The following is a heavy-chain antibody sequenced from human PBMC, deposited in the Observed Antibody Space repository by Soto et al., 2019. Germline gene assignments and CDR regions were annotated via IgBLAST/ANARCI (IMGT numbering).Heavy chain of an antibody. CDR3: TTDPVTMIVVVPSSG. CDR2: IKSKTDGGTT. D-gene: IGHD3-22*01. J-gene: IGHJ4*02. V-gene: IGHV3-15*07. Sequence: EVQLVESGGGLVKPGGSLRLSCAASGFTFSNAWMNWVRQAPGKGLEWVGRIKSKTDGGTTDYAAPVKGRFTISRDDSKNTLYLQMNSLKTEDTAVHYCTTDPVTMIVVVPSSGWGQGTLVTVSS. CDR1: GFTFSNAW.